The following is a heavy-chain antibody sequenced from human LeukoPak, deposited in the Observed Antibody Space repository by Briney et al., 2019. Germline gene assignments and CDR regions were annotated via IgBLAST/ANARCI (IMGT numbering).Heavy chain of an antibody. CDR1: GFTFSSYG. V-gene: IGHV3-30*02. Sequence: PGGSLRLSCAASGFTFSSYGMHWVRQAPGKGLEWVAFIRYDGSNKYYADSEKGRFTISRDNSKNTLYLQMNSLRAEDTAVYYCAKDGRIVGATIAAYFQPWGQGTLVTVSS. D-gene: IGHD1-26*01. J-gene: IGHJ1*01. CDR2: IRYDGSNK. CDR3: AKDGRIVGATIAAYFQP.